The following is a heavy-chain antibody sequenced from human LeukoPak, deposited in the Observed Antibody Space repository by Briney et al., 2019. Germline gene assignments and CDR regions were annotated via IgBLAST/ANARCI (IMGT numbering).Heavy chain of an antibody. V-gene: IGHV4-61*02. D-gene: IGHD2-8*01. CDR3: ARWGVGFSNNGFDY. CDR1: GGSILGGYFY. CDR2: VDASGST. J-gene: IGHJ4*02. Sequence: SQTLSLTCTVSGGSILGGYFYWSWVRQPAGKGLEWIGRVDASGSTNYNPSLRSRVIISVDTSKNQFSLNLSSVTAADTAVYYCARWGVGFSNNGFDYWGPGSLVTVSS.